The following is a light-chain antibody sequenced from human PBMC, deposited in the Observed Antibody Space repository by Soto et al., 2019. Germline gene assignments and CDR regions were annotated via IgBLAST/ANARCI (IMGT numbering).Light chain of an antibody. J-gene: IGKJ5*01. CDR2: SAS. CDR3: QQSHSLPIT. V-gene: IGKV1-39*01. CDR1: HSINNY. Sequence: DIQINKSVVAPADYAGVKVTITCLASHSINNYLKWYLQRPGEAPKLLIRSASTLQGGVPSRISGSGSRTEFTLTIAVLSPDDLVTYYCQQSHSLPITFGHGTRLEIK.